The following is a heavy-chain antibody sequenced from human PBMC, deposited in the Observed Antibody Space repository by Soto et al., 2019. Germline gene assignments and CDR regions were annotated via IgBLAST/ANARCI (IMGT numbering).Heavy chain of an antibody. D-gene: IGHD1-26*01. CDR2: INHSGST. J-gene: IGHJ3*02. CDR3: ERVLGGSPNDAFDI. CDR1: GGSFSGYY. Sequence: ETLSLTCAVYGGSFSGYYWSWIRQPPGKGLEWIGEINHSGSTNYNPSLKSRVTISVDTSKNQFSLKLSSVTAAGTAVYCCERVLGGSPNDAFDIWGQGTMVTVS. V-gene: IGHV4-34*01.